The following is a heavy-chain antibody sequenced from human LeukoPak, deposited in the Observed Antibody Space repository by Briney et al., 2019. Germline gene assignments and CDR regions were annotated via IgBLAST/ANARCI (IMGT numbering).Heavy chain of an antibody. J-gene: IGHJ4*02. V-gene: IGHV3-7*03. CDR1: GFTFGKYW. Sequence: PGGSLRLSCVASGFTFGKYWMSWVRQAPGKGLEWVANIKLDGSEKNYVDSVKGRFTISRDNTKNSLYLQMNSLRAEDTAVFYCARQMVTFDYWGQGTLVTVSS. CDR2: IKLDGSEK. D-gene: IGHD2-21*02. CDR3: ARQMVTFDY.